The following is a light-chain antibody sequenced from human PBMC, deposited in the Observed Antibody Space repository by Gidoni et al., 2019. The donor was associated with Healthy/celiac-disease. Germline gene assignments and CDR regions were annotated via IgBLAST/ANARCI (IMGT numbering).Light chain of an antibody. Sequence: EIVLTQSPATLSLSPGERATLSCRASQSVSSYLAWYQQKPGQAPRLLIYDASNRATGIPARFSGSWSVTYFTLPISSLEPEDFAVYYCQQRSNWLLTFGGGTQVEIK. J-gene: IGKJ4*01. CDR2: DAS. V-gene: IGKV3-11*01. CDR1: QSVSSY. CDR3: QQRSNWLLT.